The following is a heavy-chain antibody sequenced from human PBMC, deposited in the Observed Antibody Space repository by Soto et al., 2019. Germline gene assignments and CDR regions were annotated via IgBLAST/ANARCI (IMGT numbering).Heavy chain of an antibody. J-gene: IGHJ5*02. V-gene: IGHV3-48*01. CDR2: ISSSSSTI. CDR3: ARHPERIAEIGWFDP. D-gene: IGHD6-13*01. Sequence: QAPGKGLEWVSYISSSSSTIYYADSVKGRFTISRDNAKNSLYLQMNSLRAEDTAVYYCARHPERIAEIGWFDPWGQGTLVTVSS.